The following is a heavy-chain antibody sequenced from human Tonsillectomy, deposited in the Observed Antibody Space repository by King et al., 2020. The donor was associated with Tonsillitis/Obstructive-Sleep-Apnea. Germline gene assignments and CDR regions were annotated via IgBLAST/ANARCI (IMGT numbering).Heavy chain of an antibody. D-gene: IGHD3-22*01. J-gene: IGHJ4*02. CDR1: GYTFTSYG. CDR3: ARDQLYYYDSSGYGYGYY. Sequence: QLVQSGAEVKKPGASVKVSCKASGYTFTSYGISWVRQAPGQGLEWMGWISAYNGNTNYAQKLQGRVTMTTDTSTSTAYMELRSLRSDDTAVYYCARDQLYYYDSSGYGYGYYWGQGTLVTVSS. CDR2: ISAYNGNT. V-gene: IGHV1-18*01.